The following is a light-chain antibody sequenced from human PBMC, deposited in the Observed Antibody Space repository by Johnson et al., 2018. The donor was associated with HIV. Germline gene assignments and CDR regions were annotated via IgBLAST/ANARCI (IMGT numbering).Light chain of an antibody. CDR3: AAWDDSLNGSYV. J-gene: IGLJ1*01. Sequence: QSVLTQPPSASETPGQRVTISCSGSTSNIGSNTVSWYQQLPGTAPKLLIYRNHQRPSGVPDRISGSTSGTSASLAISGLQAEDEADYYCAAWDDSLNGSYVFGTGTKVTVL. CDR1: TSNIGSNT. V-gene: IGLV1-44*01. CDR2: RNH.